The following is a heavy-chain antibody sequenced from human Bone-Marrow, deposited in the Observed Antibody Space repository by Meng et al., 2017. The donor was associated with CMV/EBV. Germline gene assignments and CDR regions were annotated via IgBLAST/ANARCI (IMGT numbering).Heavy chain of an antibody. Sequence: ASVKVSCKVSGYTLTELSMHWVRQAPGKGLEWMGGFDPEDGETIYAQKFQGRVTMTEDTSTDTAYMELSSLRSEDTAVYYCATFPLGATAASYYFDYWGQGTLVTFSS. CDR2: FDPEDGET. J-gene: IGHJ4*02. D-gene: IGHD1-26*01. V-gene: IGHV1-24*01. CDR3: ATFPLGATAASYYFDY. CDR1: GYTLTELS.